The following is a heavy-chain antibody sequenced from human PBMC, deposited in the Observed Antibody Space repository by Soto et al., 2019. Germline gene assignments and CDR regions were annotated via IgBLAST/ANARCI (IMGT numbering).Heavy chain of an antibody. D-gene: IGHD2-2*01. CDR3: ARRYCSSTNCYAFDS. CDR2: ISSSGANT. Sequence: PGGSLRLSCAASGFTFSSYAMSWVRQAPGKGLEWVSAISSSGANTYYADSLKGRFTISRDNAKNTLYLQMNSLRAEDTAVYYCARRYCSSTNCYAFDSWGQGTLVTVSS. V-gene: IGHV3-23*01. J-gene: IGHJ4*02. CDR1: GFTFSSYA.